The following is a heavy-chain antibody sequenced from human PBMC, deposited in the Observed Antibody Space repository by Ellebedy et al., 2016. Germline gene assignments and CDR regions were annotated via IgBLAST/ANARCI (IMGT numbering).Heavy chain of an antibody. CDR1: GGSISSYY. CDR3: AKSTPTVVVIAGENAFDI. CDR2: IYYSGST. D-gene: IGHD3-22*01. J-gene: IGHJ3*02. Sequence: GSLRLXXTVSGGSISSYYWSWIRQPPGKGLEWIGSIYYSGSTYYNPSLKSRVTISVDTSKNQFSLKLSSVTAADTAVYYCAKSTPTVVVIAGENAFDIWGQGTMVTVSS. V-gene: IGHV4-59*12.